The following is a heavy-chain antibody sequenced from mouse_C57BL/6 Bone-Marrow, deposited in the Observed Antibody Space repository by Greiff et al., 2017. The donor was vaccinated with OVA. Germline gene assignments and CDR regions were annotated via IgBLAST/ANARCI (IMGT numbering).Heavy chain of an antibody. CDR3: AREEEIYYDALFAY. Sequence: QVQLQQPGTELVKPGASVKLSCKASGYTFTSYWMHWVKQRPGQGLEWIGNINPSNGGTNYNEKFKSKATLTVDKSSITAYMQLSSLTSADSAVYDYAREEEIYYDALFAYWGQGTLVTVSA. CDR1: GYTFTSYW. J-gene: IGHJ3*01. CDR2: INPSNGGT. V-gene: IGHV1-53*01. D-gene: IGHD2-4*01.